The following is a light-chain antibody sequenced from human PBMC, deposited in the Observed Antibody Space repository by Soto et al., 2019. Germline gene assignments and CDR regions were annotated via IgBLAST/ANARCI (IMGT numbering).Light chain of an antibody. J-gene: IGLJ1*01. CDR2: EGS. CDR1: ISDVGSYNL. Sequence: QSALTQPASLSGSPGQSITISCTGTISDVGSYNLVSWYQQHPGKAPKLMIYEGSKRPSGVSNRFSGSKSGNTASLTISGLQAEDETDYYCFSYTSSRTYVFGTGTKVTVL. CDR3: FSYTSSRTYV. V-gene: IGLV2-14*02.